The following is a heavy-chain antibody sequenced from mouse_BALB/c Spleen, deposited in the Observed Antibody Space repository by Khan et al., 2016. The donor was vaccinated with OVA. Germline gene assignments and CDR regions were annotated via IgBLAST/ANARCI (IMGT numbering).Heavy chain of an antibody. Sequence: QVQLQQSGPELVRPGVSVKLSCKGSGYTFTDYAMHWVKQSHAKSLEWIGLISSYSGNTNYKQKFKGKATMTVDKSSSTAYMELARLTSEDSAIYYCTGPAYDGYYDYWGQGTTLTVSS. D-gene: IGHD2-3*01. CDR1: GYTFTDYA. V-gene: IGHV1S137*01. CDR3: TGPAYDGYYDY. CDR2: ISSYSGNT. J-gene: IGHJ2*01.